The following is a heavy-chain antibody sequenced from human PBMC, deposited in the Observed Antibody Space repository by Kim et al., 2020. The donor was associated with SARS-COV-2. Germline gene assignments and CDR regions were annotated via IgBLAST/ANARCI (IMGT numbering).Heavy chain of an antibody. CDR3: ARSVRCTIFGVVAYLDY. Sequence: SETLSLTCAVSGGSITSSNWCSLGRQLPRKVKGWVVGPFHGGSTNYKSSLKSRVTITVDTSKNPFSLKLSAVTAADTAVYYCARSVRCTIFGVVAYLDY. CDR2: PFHGGST. CDR1: GGSITSSNW. D-gene: IGHD3-3*01. J-gene: IGHJ4*01. V-gene: IGHV4-4*02.